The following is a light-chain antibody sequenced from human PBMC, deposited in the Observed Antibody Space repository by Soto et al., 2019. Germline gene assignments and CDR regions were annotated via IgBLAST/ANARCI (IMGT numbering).Light chain of an antibody. Sequence: DIQMTQSPSSLSASVGDRATITCRASQNIDNYLNWYQHKPGKAPRLLIYAASTLQSGVPSRFSGSGSGTDFTLTISGLQTEDFATYFCQESYTIPAVSFGGGTKVEIK. V-gene: IGKV1-39*01. J-gene: IGKJ4*01. CDR2: AAS. CDR3: QESYTIPAVS. CDR1: QNIDNY.